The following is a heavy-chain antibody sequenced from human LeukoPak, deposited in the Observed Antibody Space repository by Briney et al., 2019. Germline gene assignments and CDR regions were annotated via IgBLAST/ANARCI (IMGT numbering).Heavy chain of an antibody. CDR1: GGSFSGYY. CDR3: ARGDTAMVAFDY. V-gene: IGHV4-34*01. CDR2: INHSGST. J-gene: IGHJ4*02. Sequence: SETLSLTCAVYGGSFSGYYWSWIRQPPGKGLEWIREINHSGSTNYNPSLKSRVTISVDTSKNQFSLKLSSVTAADTAVYYCARGDTAMVAFDYWGQGTLVTVSS. D-gene: IGHD5-18*01.